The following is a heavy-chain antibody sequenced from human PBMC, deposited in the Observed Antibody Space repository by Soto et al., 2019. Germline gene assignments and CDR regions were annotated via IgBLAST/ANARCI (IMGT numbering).Heavy chain of an antibody. J-gene: IGHJ4*03. Sequence: ASVKVSCKASGYTFSNHAIHWVRQAPGQKFEWMGWIRADKGNTDYSQKFRGRLSITRDTSASTAYMELSSLTSEDTAMYYCARENPPAAGSYYDYWGQGSLVTVS. CDR2: IRADKGNT. V-gene: IGHV1-3*01. CDR1: GYTFSNHA. D-gene: IGHD6-13*01. CDR3: ARENPPAAGSYYDY.